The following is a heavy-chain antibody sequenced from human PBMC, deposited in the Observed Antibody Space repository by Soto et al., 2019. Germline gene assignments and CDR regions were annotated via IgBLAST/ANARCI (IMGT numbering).Heavy chain of an antibody. V-gene: IGHV4-61*01. D-gene: IGHD6-13*01. CDR1: GGSVSSGSYY. J-gene: IGHJ6*02. CDR3: ARRGSSSPKREYYYYGMDV. CDR2: IYYSGST. Sequence: PSETLSLTCTVSGGSVSSGSYYWSWIRQPPGKGLEWIGYIYYSGSTNYNPSLKSRVTISVDTSKNQFSLKLSSVTAADTAVYYCARRGSSSPKREYYYYGMDVWGQGTTVTVSS.